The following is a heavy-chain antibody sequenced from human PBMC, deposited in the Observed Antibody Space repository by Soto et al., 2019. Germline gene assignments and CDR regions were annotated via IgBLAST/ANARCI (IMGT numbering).Heavy chain of an antibody. CDR3: ASYHLNSSFYGRDV. V-gene: IGHV1-18*01. Sequence: QVQLVQSGAAVKKPGASVKVSCKASGYTFTSYGFSWVRQAPGQGLEWMGWISAYNGNTNYAQKLQGRVTMTTDTSTSTAYMELRSLRSDDTAGYYCASYHLNSSFYGRDVWGQGTTVTVSS. CDR1: GYTFTSYG. CDR2: ISAYNGNT. J-gene: IGHJ6*02.